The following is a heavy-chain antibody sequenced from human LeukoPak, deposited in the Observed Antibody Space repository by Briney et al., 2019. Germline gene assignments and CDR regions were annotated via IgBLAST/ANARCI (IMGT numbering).Heavy chain of an antibody. D-gene: IGHD5-18*01. J-gene: IGHJ4*02. CDR3: ARDAARSNTAMGIYVY. CDR1: GFTFSSYA. V-gene: IGHV3-7*03. Sequence: PGGSLRLSCAASGFTFSSYAMSWVRQAPGMGLEWVANIAQDGSEKYYVDSVKGRFTISRDNAKNSLYLQMNSLRAEDTAVYYCARDAARSNTAMGIYVYWGQGTLVTVSS. CDR2: IAQDGSEK.